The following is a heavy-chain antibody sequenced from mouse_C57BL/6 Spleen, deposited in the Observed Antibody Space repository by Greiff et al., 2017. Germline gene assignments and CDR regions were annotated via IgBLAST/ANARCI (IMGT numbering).Heavy chain of an antibody. CDR2: INPNYGTT. D-gene: IGHD1-1*01. V-gene: IGHV1-39*01. Sequence: EVQLQQSGPELVKPGASVKISCKASGYSFTDYNMNWVKQSNGKSLEWIGVINPNYGTTSYNQKFKGKATLTVDQSSSTAYMQLNSLTSEDSAVYYCARGGTTVVEGHYYAMDYWGQGTSVTVSS. J-gene: IGHJ4*01. CDR3: ARGGTTVVEGHYYAMDY. CDR1: GYSFTDYN.